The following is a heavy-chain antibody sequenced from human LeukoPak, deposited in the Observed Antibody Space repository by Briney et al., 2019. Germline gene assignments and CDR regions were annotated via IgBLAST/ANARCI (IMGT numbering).Heavy chain of an antibody. V-gene: IGHV5-51*01. J-gene: IGHJ4*02. Sequence: GESLRISCKGSGYSFTSYWIGWVRQMPGKGLEWMGIIYPGDSDTRYSPSFQGQVTISADKSISTAYLQWSNLKASDTATYYCARHSIAVALTDYWGQGTLVTVSS. CDR1: GYSFTSYW. CDR2: IYPGDSDT. D-gene: IGHD6-19*01. CDR3: ARHSIAVALTDY.